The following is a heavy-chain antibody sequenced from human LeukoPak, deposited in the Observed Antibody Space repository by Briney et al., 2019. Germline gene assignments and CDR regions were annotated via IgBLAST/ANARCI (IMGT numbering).Heavy chain of an antibody. CDR1: GFTFSSYG. Sequence: PGRSLRLSCAASGFTFSSYGMHWVRQAPGKGLEWVAVISYDGSNKYYADSVKGRFTISRDNSKNSLSLQLNSLRAEDTAIYYCARLQGPYEQWLPFDYWGQGTLVTVSS. D-gene: IGHD5-18*01. CDR2: ISYDGSNK. V-gene: IGHV3-30*03. J-gene: IGHJ4*02. CDR3: ARLQGPYEQWLPFDY.